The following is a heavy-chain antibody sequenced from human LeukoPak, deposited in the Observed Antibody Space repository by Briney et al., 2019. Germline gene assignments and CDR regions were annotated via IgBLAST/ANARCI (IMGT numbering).Heavy chain of an antibody. D-gene: IGHD1-1*01. V-gene: IGHV3-23*01. Sequence: TGGSLRLSCAASGFTFATYAIIWVRQAPGKGLEWVSAISGSGADMYYADSVKGRFAISRDNSKNTLYLQMNSLRAEDTAVYYCAKLSGTYGTTSRVLDSWGPGTLVTVSS. CDR2: ISGSGADM. CDR3: AKLSGTYGTTSRVLDS. J-gene: IGHJ4*02. CDR1: GFTFATYA.